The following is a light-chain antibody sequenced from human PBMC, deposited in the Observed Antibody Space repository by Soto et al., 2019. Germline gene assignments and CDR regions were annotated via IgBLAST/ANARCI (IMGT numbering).Light chain of an antibody. V-gene: IGLV2-14*01. CDR3: FSHRGGDSHV. Sequence: QSALTQPASVSGSPGQSITISCTGTSRDVGGYNYVSWYQQYPGKAPKLMIYGVTYRPSGVSNRFSGSKTGNTASLTISGLQAEDDAFYYCFSHRGGDSHVFGTGTKLTVL. J-gene: IGLJ1*01. CDR2: GVT. CDR1: SRDVGGYNY.